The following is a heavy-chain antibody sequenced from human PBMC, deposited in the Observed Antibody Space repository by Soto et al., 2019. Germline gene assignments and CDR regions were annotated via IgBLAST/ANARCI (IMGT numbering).Heavy chain of an antibody. J-gene: IGHJ4*02. V-gene: IGHV3-23*01. CDR2: ISGSGGST. CDR1: GFTFSSYA. Sequence: QAGGSLRLSCAASGFTFSSYAMSWVRQAPGKGLEWVSAISGSGGSTYYADSVKGRFTISRDNSKNTLYLQMNSLRAEDTAVYYCAILSGSYRSSTFDYWGQGTLVTVSS. CDR3: AILSGSYRSSTFDY. D-gene: IGHD1-26*01.